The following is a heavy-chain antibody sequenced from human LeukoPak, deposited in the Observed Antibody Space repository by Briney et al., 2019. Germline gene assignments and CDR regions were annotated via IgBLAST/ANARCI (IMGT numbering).Heavy chain of an antibody. CDR3: ARDRTYSYGYGVNLDY. D-gene: IGHD5-18*01. CDR1: RYTFTSYY. Sequence: SVEASCKASRYTFTSYYMHWVRQAPGQGLEWMGIITPSDGSTSYAQKFQGRVTMSRDTSTSTVYMDLSSVRSEDTAVYYCARDRTYSYGYGVNLDYWGRGTLVTVSS. V-gene: IGHV1-46*01. J-gene: IGHJ4*02. CDR2: ITPSDGST.